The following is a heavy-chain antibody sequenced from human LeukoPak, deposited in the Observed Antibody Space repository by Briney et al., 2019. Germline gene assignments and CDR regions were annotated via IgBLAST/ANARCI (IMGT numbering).Heavy chain of an antibody. D-gene: IGHD2-15*01. Sequence: ASVKVSCKASGYTFTSYGISWVRQAPGQGLEWMGWISAYNGNTNYAQKLQGRVTMTTDTSTSTAYMELRSLRSDDTAVYYCARHIVVVVAGIGWFDPWGQGTQVTVSS. CDR2: ISAYNGNT. CDR3: ARHIVVVVAGIGWFDP. J-gene: IGHJ5*02. CDR1: GYTFTSYG. V-gene: IGHV1-18*01.